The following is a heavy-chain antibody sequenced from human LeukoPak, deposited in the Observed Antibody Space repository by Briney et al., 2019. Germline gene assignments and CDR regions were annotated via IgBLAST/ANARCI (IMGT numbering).Heavy chain of an antibody. Sequence: GGSLRLSCAASGFTFDDYGMSWVRQAPGKGLEWVSGINWNGGSTGYADSVEGRFTISRDNAKNSLYLQMNSLRAEDTALYYCARDPPVLGSGDYYYYGMDVWGQGTTVTVSS. CDR2: INWNGGST. CDR1: GFTFDDYG. V-gene: IGHV3-20*04. CDR3: ARDPPVLGSGDYYYYGMDV. J-gene: IGHJ6*02. D-gene: IGHD6-19*01.